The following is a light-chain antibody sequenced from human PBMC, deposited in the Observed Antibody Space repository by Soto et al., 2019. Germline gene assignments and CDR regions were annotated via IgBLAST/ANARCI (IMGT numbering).Light chain of an antibody. Sequence: EIVLTQSPGTLSLYPGERATLSCRASQSFNSIYLAWYQQKPGQAPRLLIYGASSRATGIPDRFSGSGSGTDFTLTISRLEPEDFAVYYCHQYDSWTFGQGTKVDIK. CDR3: HQYDSWT. CDR1: QSFNSIY. J-gene: IGKJ1*01. V-gene: IGKV3-20*01. CDR2: GAS.